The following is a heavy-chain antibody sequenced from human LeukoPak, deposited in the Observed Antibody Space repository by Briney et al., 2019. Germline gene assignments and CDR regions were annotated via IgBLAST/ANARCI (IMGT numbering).Heavy chain of an antibody. J-gene: IGHJ4*02. D-gene: IGHD3-10*01. Sequence: GGSLRLSCAASGFTFSSYGMHWVRQAPGKGLEWVAFIRYDGSNKYYAGSVKGRFTISRDNSKNTLYLQMNSLRAEDTAVYYCAKPELLWFGEFNYDYWGQGTLVTVSS. CDR2: IRYDGSNK. CDR3: AKPELLWFGEFNYDY. V-gene: IGHV3-30*02. CDR1: GFTFSSYG.